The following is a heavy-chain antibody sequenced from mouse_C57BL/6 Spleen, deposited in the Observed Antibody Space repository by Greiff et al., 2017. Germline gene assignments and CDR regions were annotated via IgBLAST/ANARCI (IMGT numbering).Heavy chain of an antibody. CDR3: ARSYYGSGYDAMGY. CDR2: IDPSDSYT. J-gene: IGHJ4*01. Sequence: VQLQQPGAELVMPGASVKLSCKASGYTFTSYWMHWVKQRPGQGLEWIGEIDPSDSYTNYNQKFKGKSTLTVDKSSSTAYMQLSSLTSEDSAVYYCARSYYGSGYDAMGYWGQGTSVTVSS. D-gene: IGHD1-1*01. V-gene: IGHV1-69*01. CDR1: GYTFTSYW.